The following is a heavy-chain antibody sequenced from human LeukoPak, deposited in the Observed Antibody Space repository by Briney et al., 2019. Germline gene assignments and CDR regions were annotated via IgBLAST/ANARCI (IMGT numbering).Heavy chain of an antibody. V-gene: IGHV3-66*01. D-gene: IGHD3-3*01. CDR3: ARGAFWSGYNPFDY. CDR1: GFSFSSYA. Sequence: PGGSLRLSCAASGFSFSSYAMSWVRQAPGKGLEWVSVIYSGGSAYYADSVKGRFTISRDNSKNTLYLQMNSLRAEDTAVYYCARGAFWSGYNPFDYWGQGTLVTVSS. J-gene: IGHJ4*02. CDR2: IYSGGSA.